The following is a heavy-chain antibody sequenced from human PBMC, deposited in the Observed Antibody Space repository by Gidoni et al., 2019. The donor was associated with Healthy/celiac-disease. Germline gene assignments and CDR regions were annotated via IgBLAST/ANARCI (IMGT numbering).Heavy chain of an antibody. J-gene: IGHJ6*02. V-gene: IGHV4-59*01. CDR2: IYYSGST. Sequence: QVQLQASGPGLVKPSETLSLTCTVSGGSISSYYWSWIRQPPGKGLEWIGYIYYSGSTNYNPSLKSRVTISVDTSKNQFSLKLSSVTAADTAVYYCARALWFGELSYYYGMDVWGQGTTVTVSS. CDR3: ARALWFGELSYYYGMDV. CDR1: GGSISSYY. D-gene: IGHD3-10*01.